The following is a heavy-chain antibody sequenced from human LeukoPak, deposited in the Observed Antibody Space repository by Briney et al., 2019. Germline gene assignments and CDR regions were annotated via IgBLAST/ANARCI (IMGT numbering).Heavy chain of an antibody. CDR2: ISGSGGST. V-gene: IGHV3-23*01. J-gene: IGHJ4*02. D-gene: IGHD3-9*01. CDR3: AKDDEYDILTGGNFDY. Sequence: GGSLRLSCAASGFTFSSYAMSWVRQAPGKGLEWVSAISGSGGSTYYADSVKGRFTISRDNSKNTLYLQMNSLRAEGTAVYYCAKDDEYDILTGGNFDYWGQGTLVTVSS. CDR1: GFTFSSYA.